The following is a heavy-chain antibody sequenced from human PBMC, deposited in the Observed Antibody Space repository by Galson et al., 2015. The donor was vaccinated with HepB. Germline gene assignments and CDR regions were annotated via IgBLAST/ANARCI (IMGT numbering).Heavy chain of an antibody. CDR2: IIPIFGTA. Sequence: SVKVSCKASGGTFSSYAISWVRQAPGQGLEWMGGIIPIFGTANYAQKFQGRVTITADESTSTAYMELSSLRSEDTAVYYCARVSEDYYDSSGQFSPRNWFDPWGQGTLVTVSS. V-gene: IGHV1-69*13. CDR3: ARVSEDYYDSSGQFSPRNWFDP. CDR1: GGTFSSYA. J-gene: IGHJ5*02. D-gene: IGHD3-22*01.